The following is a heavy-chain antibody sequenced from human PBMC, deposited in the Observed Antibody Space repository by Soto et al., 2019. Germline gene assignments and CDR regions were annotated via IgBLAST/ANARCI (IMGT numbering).Heavy chain of an antibody. CDR3: ARDLLAYYDFWSGLYYYYGMDV. D-gene: IGHD3-3*01. J-gene: IGHJ6*02. V-gene: IGHV4-30-4*01. CDR2: IYYSGST. CDR1: GGSISSGDYY. Sequence: PSETLSLTCTVSGGSISSGDYYWSWIRQPPGKGLEWIGYIYYSGSTYYNPSLKSRVTISVDTSKNQFSLKLSSVTAADTAVYYCARDLLAYYDFWSGLYYYYGMDVWGQGTTVTVSS.